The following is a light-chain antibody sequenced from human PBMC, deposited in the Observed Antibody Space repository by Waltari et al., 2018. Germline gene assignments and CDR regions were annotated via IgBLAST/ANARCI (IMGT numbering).Light chain of an antibody. J-gene: IGLJ1*01. V-gene: IGLV2-23*02. Sequence: QSALTQPASVSGSPGQSITISCTGPTSDVGSYTLVSWYQHHPGKAPKLIIFEVSERPSGVSNRFSGSKSGNTASLTISGLQAEDEADYHCCSYAGNSIYVFGTGTRVTVL. CDR2: EVS. CDR1: TSDVGSYTL. CDR3: CSYAGNSIYV.